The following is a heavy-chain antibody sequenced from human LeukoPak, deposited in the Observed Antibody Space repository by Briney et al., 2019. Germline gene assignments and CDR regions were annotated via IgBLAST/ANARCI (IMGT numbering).Heavy chain of an antibody. D-gene: IGHD3-22*01. CDR3: ARLAHLTYYYDSSGYIGLDY. Sequence: SQTLSLTCTVSGGSISSGGYYWSWIRQHPGKGLEWIGYIYYSGSTYYNPSLKSRVTISVDTSKNQFSLKLSSVTAADTAVYYCARLAHLTYYYDSSGYIGLDYWGQGTLDTVSS. V-gene: IGHV4-31*03. J-gene: IGHJ4*02. CDR1: GGSISSGGYY. CDR2: IYYSGST.